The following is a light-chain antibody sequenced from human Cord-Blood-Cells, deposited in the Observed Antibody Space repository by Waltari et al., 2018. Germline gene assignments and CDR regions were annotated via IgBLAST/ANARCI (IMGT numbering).Light chain of an antibody. V-gene: IGLV2-18*02. CDR2: EVS. Sequence: QSALTQPPSVSGSPGQSVTISCTGTSSDVGSYNRVSWYQQPPGTAPKLMFYEVSKRPSGVPDRFSGSKAGNTASLTISGLQAEDEADYYCSSYTSSSTLVFGGGTKLTVL. CDR3: SSYTSSSTLV. CDR1: SSDVGSYNR. J-gene: IGLJ2*01.